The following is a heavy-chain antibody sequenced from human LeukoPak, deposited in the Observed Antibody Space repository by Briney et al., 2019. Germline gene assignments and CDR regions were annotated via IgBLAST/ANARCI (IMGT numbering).Heavy chain of an antibody. J-gene: IGHJ3*02. Sequence: PGGSLRLSCAASGFTFSSYAMSWVRQAPGKGLEWVSIISGSGGSTYYADSVKGRFTISRDNSKNTLYLQMNSLRAEDTAVYYCAKVWATWIQLWLTAFDIWGQGTMVTVSS. CDR2: ISGSGGST. CDR1: GFTFSSYA. V-gene: IGHV3-23*01. D-gene: IGHD5-18*01. CDR3: AKVWATWIQLWLTAFDI.